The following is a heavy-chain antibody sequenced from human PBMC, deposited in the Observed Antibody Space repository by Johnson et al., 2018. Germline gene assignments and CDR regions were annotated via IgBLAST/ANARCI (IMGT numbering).Heavy chain of an antibody. J-gene: IGHJ6*02. D-gene: IGHD4-17*01. Sequence: VQLVESGGGVVQPGRSLRLSCAASGFTFSSYGMHWVRQAPGKGLEWVAVIWYDGSNKYYADSVKGRFTISRDNSKNTLYLQMNSLRAEDTAVYYRARERTTIGPHYYYGMDVWGQGTTVTVSS. CDR3: ARERTTIGPHYYYGMDV. CDR1: GFTFSSYG. CDR2: IWYDGSNK. V-gene: IGHV3-33*01.